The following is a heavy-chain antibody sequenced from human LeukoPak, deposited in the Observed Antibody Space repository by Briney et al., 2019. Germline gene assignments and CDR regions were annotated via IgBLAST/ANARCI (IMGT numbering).Heavy chain of an antibody. D-gene: IGHD2-2*01. CDR3: AREGDCSSTSCPPYNWFDP. CDR2: IIPIFGTA. V-gene: IGHV1-69*01. CDR1: GGTFSSYA. Sequence: SVKVSCKASGGTFSSYAISWGRQAPGQGLEWMGGIIPIFGTANYAQKFQGRVTITADESTSTAYMELSSLRSEDTAVYYRAREGDCSSTSCPPYNWFDPWGQGTLVTVSS. J-gene: IGHJ5*02.